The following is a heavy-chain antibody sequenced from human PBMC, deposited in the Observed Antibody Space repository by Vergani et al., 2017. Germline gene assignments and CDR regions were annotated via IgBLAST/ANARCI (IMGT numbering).Heavy chain of an antibody. CDR1: GYTFTSYA. D-gene: IGHD3-22*01. J-gene: IGHJ6*02. Sequence: QVQLVQSGAAVKKPGASGKVSCKASGYTFTSYAMNWVRQAPGQGLEWMGWINTNTGNPTYAQGFTGRFVFSLDTSVSTAYLQISSLKAEDTAVYYCARDGXPMIVVVITDSMDVWGQGTTVTVSS. CDR3: ARDGXPMIVVVITDSMDV. CDR2: INTNTGNP. V-gene: IGHV7-4-1*02.